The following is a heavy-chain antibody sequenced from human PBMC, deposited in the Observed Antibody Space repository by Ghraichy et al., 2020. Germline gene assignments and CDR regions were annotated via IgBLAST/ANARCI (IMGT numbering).Heavy chain of an antibody. Sequence: SETLSLTCTVSGGSISSYYWSWIRQPPGKGLEWIGYIYYSGSTNYNPSLKSRVTISVDTSKNQFSLKLSSVTAADTAVYYCARLPTVDDAFDIWGQGTMVTVSS. V-gene: IGHV4-59*01. D-gene: IGHD4-17*01. CDR3: ARLPTVDDAFDI. CDR2: IYYSGST. CDR1: GGSISSYY. J-gene: IGHJ3*02.